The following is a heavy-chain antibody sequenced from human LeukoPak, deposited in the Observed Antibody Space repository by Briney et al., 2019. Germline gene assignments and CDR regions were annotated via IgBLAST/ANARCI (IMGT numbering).Heavy chain of an antibody. CDR1: GFTFSSHW. Sequence: GGSLRLSCAASGFTFSSHWMSWVRQGPGKGLEWVANIKYDGSGKYYMDSVKGRFTVSRDNAKNSLYLQLSSLRAEDTAVYYCVRDFAWTTGDEIWGQGTLVTVSS. D-gene: IGHD7-27*01. J-gene: IGHJ4*02. V-gene: IGHV3-7*01. CDR2: IKYDGSGK. CDR3: VRDFAWTTGDEI.